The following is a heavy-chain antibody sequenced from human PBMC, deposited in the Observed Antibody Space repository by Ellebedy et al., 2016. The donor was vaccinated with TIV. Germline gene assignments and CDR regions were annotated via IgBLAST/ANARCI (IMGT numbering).Heavy chain of an antibody. Sequence: GESLKISXAASGLTFSSYVMNWVRQAPGKGLEWVSAITGSGDSTYYADSVKGRFTISRDNSKNTLYLQMNGLRAEDTAVFYCAKGGYYSLDYWGPGILVTVSS. CDR1: GLTFSSYV. D-gene: IGHD3-3*01. CDR2: ITGSGDST. CDR3: AKGGYYSLDY. J-gene: IGHJ4*02. V-gene: IGHV3-23*01.